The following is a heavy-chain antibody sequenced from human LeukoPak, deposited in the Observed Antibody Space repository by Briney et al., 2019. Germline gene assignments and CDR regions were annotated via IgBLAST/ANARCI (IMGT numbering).Heavy chain of an antibody. J-gene: IGHJ3*02. CDR3: ARTIAAAGDAFDI. V-gene: IGHV4-39*07. D-gene: IGHD6-13*01. CDR2: IYYSGST. CDR1: GGSISSSSYY. Sequence: SETLSLTCTVSGGSISSSSYYWGWIRQPPGKGLEWIGSIYYSGSTYYNPSLKSRVTISVDTSKNQFSLKLSSVTAADTAVYYCARTIAAAGDAFDIWGQGTMVTVSS.